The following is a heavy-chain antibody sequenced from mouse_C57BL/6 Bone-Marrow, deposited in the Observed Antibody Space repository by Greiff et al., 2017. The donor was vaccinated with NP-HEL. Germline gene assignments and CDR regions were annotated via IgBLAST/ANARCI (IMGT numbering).Heavy chain of an antibody. D-gene: IGHD2-5*01. CDR1: GFTFSNYW. Sequence: EVHLMESGGGLVQPGGSMKLSCVASGFTFSNYWMNWVRQSPEKGLEWVAQIRLKSDNYATHYAASVKGRFTISRDDSQSSVYMQMNNLSAEGTGINYSTYYYRNYYDMDYGCQGTSATVSA. CDR2: IRLKSDNYAT. CDR3: TYYYRNYYDMDY. V-gene: IGHV6-3*01. J-gene: IGHJ4*01.